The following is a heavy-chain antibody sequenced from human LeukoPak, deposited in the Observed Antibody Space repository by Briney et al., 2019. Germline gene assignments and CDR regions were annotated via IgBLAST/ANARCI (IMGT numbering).Heavy chain of an antibody. CDR1: GYTLTSYG. CDR2: ISAYNGNT. Sequence: ASVKVSCKASGYTLTSYGISWVRQAPGQGLEWMGWISAYNGNTNYAQKLQGSVTMTTDTSTSTAYMELRSLRSDDTAVYYCARGWHYYYDSSGYSAEYFQHWGQGTLVTVSS. J-gene: IGHJ1*01. V-gene: IGHV1-18*01. D-gene: IGHD3-22*01. CDR3: ARGWHYYYDSSGYSAEYFQH.